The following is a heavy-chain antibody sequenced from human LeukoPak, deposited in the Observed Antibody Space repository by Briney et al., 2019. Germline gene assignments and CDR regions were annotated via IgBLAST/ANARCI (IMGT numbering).Heavy chain of an antibody. D-gene: IGHD6-13*01. CDR1: GFSLDTSGMC. J-gene: IGHJ4*02. Sequence: SGPLLVKPTQTLTLTCTFSGFSLDTSGMCVNWIHQPPGKALEWLALIDWGDDKYYSTSLKTRLTISKDTSKNQVVLTMTDLDPVDTATYYCARRRLATAGPYFDYWGQGTLVTVPS. CDR2: IDWGDDK. V-gene: IGHV2-70*01. CDR3: ARRRLATAGPYFDY.